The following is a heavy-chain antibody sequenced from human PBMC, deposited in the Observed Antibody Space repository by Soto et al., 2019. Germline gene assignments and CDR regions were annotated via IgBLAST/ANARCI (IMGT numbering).Heavy chain of an antibody. Sequence: ASVKVSCKASGYTFTGYYMHWVRQAPGQGLEWMGWINPNSGGTNYAQKFQGWVTMTRDTSISTAYMELSRLRSDDTAVYYCARDGSYYDILTGYTGKYYYYMDVWGKGTTVTVS. CDR2: INPNSGGT. V-gene: IGHV1-2*04. CDR1: GYTFTGYY. CDR3: ARDGSYYDILTGYTGKYYYYMDV. J-gene: IGHJ6*03. D-gene: IGHD3-9*01.